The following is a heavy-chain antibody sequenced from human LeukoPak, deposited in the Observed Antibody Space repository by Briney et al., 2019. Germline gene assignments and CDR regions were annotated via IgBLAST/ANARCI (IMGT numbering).Heavy chain of an antibody. Sequence: SETLSLTCTVSGGSISSYYWSWIRQPAGKGLEWIGRIYTSGSTNYNPSLKSRVTMSVDTSKNQFSLKLSSVTAADTAVYYCARGQEDTAMVIPLYYFDYWGQGTLVTVSS. J-gene: IGHJ4*02. V-gene: IGHV4-4*07. CDR2: IYTSGST. CDR1: GGSISSYY. CDR3: ARGQEDTAMVIPLYYFDY. D-gene: IGHD5-18*01.